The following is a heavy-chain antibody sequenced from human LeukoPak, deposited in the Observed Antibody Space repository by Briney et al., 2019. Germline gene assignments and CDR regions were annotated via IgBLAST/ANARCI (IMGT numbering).Heavy chain of an antibody. J-gene: IGHJ5*02. Sequence: GGSLRLSCAASGFTFSDYSMNWVRQAPGKGLEWVSSISGGSHYIYYADSVKGRFTISRDNAKNSLYLQMNSLRGEDTAVYFCARHKYCTNAVCTTRWFDPWGQGTLVTVSS. CDR2: ISGGSHYI. V-gene: IGHV3-21*01. CDR3: ARHKYCTNAVCTTRWFDP. CDR1: GFTFSDYS. D-gene: IGHD2-8*01.